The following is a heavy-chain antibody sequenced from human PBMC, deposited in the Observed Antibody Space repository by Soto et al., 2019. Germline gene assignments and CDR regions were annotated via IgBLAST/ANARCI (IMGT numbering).Heavy chain of an antibody. D-gene: IGHD3-22*01. Sequence: VQLVQSGAEVKKPGSSVKVSCKASGGTFSSYAISWVRQAPGQGLEWMGGLIPIFGTANYAQKFQGRVTISTAESTSTGYLGLSILRSEDRAVYYCARRGDSSGYQDAFDIWGQGTMVTVSS. J-gene: IGHJ3*02. CDR3: ARRGDSSGYQDAFDI. CDR2: LIPIFGTA. V-gene: IGHV1-69*01. CDR1: GGTFSSYA.